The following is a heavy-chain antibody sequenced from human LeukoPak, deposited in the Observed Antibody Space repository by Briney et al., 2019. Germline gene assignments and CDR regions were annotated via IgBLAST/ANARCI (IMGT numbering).Heavy chain of an antibody. D-gene: IGHD6-19*01. V-gene: IGHV7-4-1*02. J-gene: IGHJ6*03. CDR2: INTNTGNP. CDR1: GYTFTSYA. CDR3: ARGTSSSGWGLYYYYYYMDV. Sequence: ASVKVSCKASGYTFTSYAMNWVRQAPGQGLEWMGWINTNTGNPTYAQGFTGRFVFSLDTSVSTAYLQISSLKAEDTAVYYCARGTSSSGWGLYYYYYYMDVWGKGTTVTVSS.